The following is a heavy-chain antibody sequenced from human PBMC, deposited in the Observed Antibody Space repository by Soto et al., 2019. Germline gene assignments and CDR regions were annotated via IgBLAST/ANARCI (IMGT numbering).Heavy chain of an antibody. CDR2: ISASGSTT. CDR1: GFTFSTYA. V-gene: IGHV3-23*01. CDR3: AKCVDGALRAFDI. D-gene: IGHD2-8*01. Sequence: GASLRLSCVASGFTFSTYAMTWVRQAPGKGLEWVSGISASGSTTFYADSVRGRFTVSRDNSQKTLYLQINSLRAEDTAIYYCAKCVDGALRAFDIWGLGTVVTVSS. J-gene: IGHJ3*02.